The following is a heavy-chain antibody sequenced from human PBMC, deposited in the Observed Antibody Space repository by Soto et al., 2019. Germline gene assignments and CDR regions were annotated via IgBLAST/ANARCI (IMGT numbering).Heavy chain of an antibody. CDR1: GGYISGYY. Sequence: SLPLSLTCAVYGGYISGYYWSRIRKQTGKGLEWIGEINHSGSTNYNPSLKSRVTISVDTSKNQFSLKLSSVTAADTAVYYCARGPQTWPRTKSNWSDPWGQGTLVTVSS. CDR3: ARGPQTWPRTKSNWSDP. CDR2: INHSGST. V-gene: IGHV4-34*01. J-gene: IGHJ5*02. D-gene: IGHD1-7*01.